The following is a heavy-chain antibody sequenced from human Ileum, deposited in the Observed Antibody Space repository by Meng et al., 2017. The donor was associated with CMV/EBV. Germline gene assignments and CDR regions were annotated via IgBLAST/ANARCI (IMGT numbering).Heavy chain of an antibody. CDR1: GYTFTDYS. CDR3: ARDLVEMATNVPMDYYYGMDV. CDR2: INPNTGGT. D-gene: IGHD5-24*01. J-gene: IGHJ6*02. V-gene: IGHV1-2*02. Sequence: ASVKVSCKASGYTFTDYSIHWVRQAPGQGLEWMGWINPNTGGTDYAQTFQGRVTMTRDTSISTAYMELNRLRSDDTAVYYCARDLVEMATNVPMDYYYGMDVWGQGTTVTVSS.